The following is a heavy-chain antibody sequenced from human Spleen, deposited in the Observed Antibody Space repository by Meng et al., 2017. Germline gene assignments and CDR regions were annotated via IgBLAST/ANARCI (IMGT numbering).Heavy chain of an antibody. V-gene: IGHV4-30-4*01. Sequence: QVQLQESGPGLVKPSQTLSLTCTVSGDSISSGDYYWSWIRQPPGKGLEWIGYIYYSGSTYYNPSLKSRLTILLDTSKKQFSLRLTSVTAADTAVYYCVRVRFGVFLNFDYWGQGTLVTVSS. CDR2: IYYSGST. CDR1: GDSISSGDYY. J-gene: IGHJ4*02. CDR3: VRVRFGVFLNFDY. D-gene: IGHD3-3*01.